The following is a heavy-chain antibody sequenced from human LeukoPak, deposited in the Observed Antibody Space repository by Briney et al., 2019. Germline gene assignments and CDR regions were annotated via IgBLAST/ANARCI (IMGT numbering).Heavy chain of an antibody. V-gene: IGHV3-48*03. CDR2: FAGSDTTT. J-gene: IGHJ4*02. CDR1: GFDFGAYE. CDR3: TTLGYHLDS. D-gene: IGHD3-22*01. Sequence: GGSLRLSCAASGFDFGAYEMNWVRQAPGKGLEWVAYFAGSDTTTYYADSVRGRFTISRDNARNSLYLQMNSLRAEDTALYYCTTLGYHLDSWGQGTLVTVSS.